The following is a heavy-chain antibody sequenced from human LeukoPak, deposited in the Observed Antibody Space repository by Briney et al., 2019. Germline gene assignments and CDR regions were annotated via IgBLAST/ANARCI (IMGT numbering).Heavy chain of an antibody. V-gene: IGHV3-53*01. CDR1: GFSVSANY. D-gene: IGHD6-19*01. J-gene: IGHJ4*02. Sequence: SGGSLRLSCAASGFSVSANYMSWVRQAPGKGLEWVSVIYSGGSTYYADSVKGRFTISRGNSKNTLYLQMNSLRAEDTAVYNCATLSSGWGQGTLVTVSS. CDR2: IYSGGST. CDR3: ATLSSG.